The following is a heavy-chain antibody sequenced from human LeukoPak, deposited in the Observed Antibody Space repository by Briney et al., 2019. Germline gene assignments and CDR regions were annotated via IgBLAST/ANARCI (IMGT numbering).Heavy chain of an antibody. V-gene: IGHV3-74*01. CDR1: GLAFSAYK. CDR3: AREIVEMATIRDYYFDY. Sequence: GGSLRLSCAASGLAFSAYKMHWVRQAPRKGLVWVSRISTDGYTTDYADFVQGRFTASRDNTKNTWSLEMNSLRAEDTAVYYCAREIVEMATIRDYYFDYWGQGTLVTVSS. CDR2: ISTDGYTT. D-gene: IGHD5-24*01. J-gene: IGHJ4*02.